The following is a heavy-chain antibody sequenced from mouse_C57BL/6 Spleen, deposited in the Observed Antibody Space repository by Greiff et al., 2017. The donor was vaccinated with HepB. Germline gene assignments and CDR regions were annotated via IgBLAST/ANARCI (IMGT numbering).Heavy chain of an antibody. CDR2: IDPEDGDT. J-gene: IGHJ3*01. CDR3: TTPYYGSSGFAY. V-gene: IGHV14-1*01. Sequence: EVQVVESGAELVRPGASVKLSCTASGFNIKDYYMHWVKQRPEQGLEWIGRIDPEDGDTEYAPKFQGKATMTADTSSNTAYLQLSSRTSEDTAVYYCTTPYYGSSGFAYWGQGTLVTVSA. D-gene: IGHD1-1*01. CDR1: GFNIKDYY.